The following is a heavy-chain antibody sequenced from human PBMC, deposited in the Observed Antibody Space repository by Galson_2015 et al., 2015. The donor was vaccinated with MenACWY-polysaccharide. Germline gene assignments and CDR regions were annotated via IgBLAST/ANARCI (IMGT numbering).Heavy chain of an antibody. V-gene: IGHV1-3*01. CDR1: GYTFTNYA. Sequence: SVKVSCKASGYTFTNYALHWVRQAPGQRLEWMGRINAGNGDTKYSQKFQGRVTIIMDTSATTVNMELSSLRSEDTAVYYCAREDSGGYYQLDYWGQGTLVTVSS. CDR2: INAGNGDT. J-gene: IGHJ4*02. D-gene: IGHD3-22*01. CDR3: AREDSGGYYQLDY.